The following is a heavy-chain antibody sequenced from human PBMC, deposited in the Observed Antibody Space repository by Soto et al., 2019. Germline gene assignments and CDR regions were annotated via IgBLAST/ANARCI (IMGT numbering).Heavy chain of an antibody. Sequence: EVQLVESGGDLVQPGGSLRLSCAASGITVNNNYMSWVRQAPGKGLEWVSVIYSGGSTGYADSVKGRFTISRDNPKNTVYLQMNGLIAEDTAVYYCARDVGVWGRGTTVTVSS. CDR2: IYSGGST. CDR3: ARDVGV. V-gene: IGHV3-66*01. CDR1: GITVNNNY. J-gene: IGHJ6*04.